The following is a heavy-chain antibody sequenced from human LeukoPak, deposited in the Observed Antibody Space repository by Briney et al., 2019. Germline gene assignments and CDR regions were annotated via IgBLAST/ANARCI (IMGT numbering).Heavy chain of an antibody. J-gene: IGHJ6*02. Sequence: GGSLRLSCAASGFTFSSYSMNWVRRAPGKGLEWVSSISSSSSYIYYADSVKGRFTISRDNAKNSLYPQMNSLRAEDTAVYYCARDIRPPNYGDYSYYYYYGMDVWGQGTTVTVSS. CDR2: ISSSSSYI. CDR3: ARDIRPPNYGDYSYYYYYGMDV. D-gene: IGHD4-17*01. V-gene: IGHV3-21*01. CDR1: GFTFSSYS.